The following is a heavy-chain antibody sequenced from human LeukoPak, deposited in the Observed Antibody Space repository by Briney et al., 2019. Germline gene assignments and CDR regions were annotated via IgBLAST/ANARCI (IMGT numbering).Heavy chain of an antibody. Sequence: GGSLRLSCAASGFTFTNYALSWVRQAPGKGLEWVSAISGSGAGTYYADSVKGRFTISRDNSKNTVYLQMSSLRVEDTAVYYCAKRNDILTGYYGPFDYWGQGTLVTVSS. CDR3: AKRNDILTGYYGPFDY. V-gene: IGHV3-23*01. CDR1: GFTFTNYA. J-gene: IGHJ4*02. D-gene: IGHD3-9*01. CDR2: ISGSGAGT.